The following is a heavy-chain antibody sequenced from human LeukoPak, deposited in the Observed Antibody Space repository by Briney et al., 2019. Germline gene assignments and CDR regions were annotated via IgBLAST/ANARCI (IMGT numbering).Heavy chain of an antibody. CDR1: GFTFSSYS. Sequence: GGSLRLSCAASGFTFSSYSMNWVRQAPGKGLEWVSSISSSSSYIYYADSVKGRFTISRDNSKNSLYLQMNSLRGEDSALYYCAKGKRVGALSTGLDHWGQGTLVTVSS. CDR2: ISSSSSYI. J-gene: IGHJ4*02. D-gene: IGHD1-26*01. V-gene: IGHV3-21*04. CDR3: AKGKRVGALSTGLDH.